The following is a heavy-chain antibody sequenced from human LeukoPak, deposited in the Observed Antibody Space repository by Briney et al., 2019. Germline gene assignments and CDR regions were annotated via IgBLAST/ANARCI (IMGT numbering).Heavy chain of an antibody. V-gene: IGHV5-51*01. CDR2: IYPGDSDT. Sequence: GESLKISCKGSGYLITNNWIGWVRQMPGKGLEWMGIIYPGDSDTRYSPSFEGQVTISADKSISTAYLQWSSLKASDTAMYYCARQTRDGSGSRGYSFDFWGQGTLVTVSS. CDR1: GYLITNNW. D-gene: IGHD3-10*01. CDR3: ARQTRDGSGSRGYSFDF. J-gene: IGHJ4*02.